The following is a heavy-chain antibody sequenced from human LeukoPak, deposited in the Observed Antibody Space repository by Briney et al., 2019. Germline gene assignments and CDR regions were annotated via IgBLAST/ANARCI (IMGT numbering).Heavy chain of an antibody. CDR2: INPNSGGT. J-gene: IGHJ5*02. CDR1: GYTFTGYY. CDR3: ARGQYSSGWYRWDNWFDP. Sequence: EASVKVSCKASGYTFTGYYMHWVRQAPGQGLEWMGWINPNSGGTNYAQKFQGRVTMTRDTSISTAYMELSRLRSDDTAVYYCARGQYSSGWYRWDNWFDPWGQGTLVTVSS. D-gene: IGHD6-19*01. V-gene: IGHV1-2*02.